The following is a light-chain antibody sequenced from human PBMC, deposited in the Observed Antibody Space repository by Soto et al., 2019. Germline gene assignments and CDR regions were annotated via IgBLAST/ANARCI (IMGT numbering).Light chain of an antibody. J-gene: IGKJ1*01. CDR1: QGISNR. CDR3: QHYISHWT. CDR2: QAS. Sequence: DVQMTQSPSTLSASVGDRVTITCRASQGISNRLAWYQQKPGKAPKLLIYQASSLKSGVPSRFGGSGSGTEFTLTITSLQPDDFATYYCQHYISHWTFGKRTQVEIK. V-gene: IGKV1-5*03.